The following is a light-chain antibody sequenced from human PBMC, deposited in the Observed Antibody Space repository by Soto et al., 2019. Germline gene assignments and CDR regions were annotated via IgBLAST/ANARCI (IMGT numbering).Light chain of an antibody. CDR1: SSDVGRYDY. CDR2: DVS. J-gene: IGLJ1*01. CDR3: SSYTSSSTQV. V-gene: IGLV2-14*01. Sequence: QSVLTQPASVSGSPGQSITIPCTGTSSDVGRYDYVSWYQQHPGKAPKLMIYDVSNRPSGVSNRFSGSKSGNTASLTISGLQAEDEADYYCSSYTSSSTQVFGTGTQLTVL.